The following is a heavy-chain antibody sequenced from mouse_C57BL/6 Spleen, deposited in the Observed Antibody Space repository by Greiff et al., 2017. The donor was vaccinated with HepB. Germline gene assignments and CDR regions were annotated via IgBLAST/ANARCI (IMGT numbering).Heavy chain of an antibody. Sequence: VQLQESGPGLVQPSQSLSITCTVSGFSLTSYGVHWVRQSPGKGLEWLGVIWSGGSTDYNAAFISRLSISKDNSKSQVFFKMNSLQADDTAIYYWARNYYGSSYYFDYWGQGTTLTVSS. D-gene: IGHD1-1*01. CDR3: ARNYYGSSYYFDY. CDR2: IWSGGST. J-gene: IGHJ2*01. CDR1: GFSLTSYG. V-gene: IGHV2-2*01.